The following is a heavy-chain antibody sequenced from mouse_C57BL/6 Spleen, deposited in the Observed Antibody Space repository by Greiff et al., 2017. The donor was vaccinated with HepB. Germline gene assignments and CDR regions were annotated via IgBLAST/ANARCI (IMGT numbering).Heavy chain of an antibody. CDR3: VRDGTASFDY. V-gene: IGHV10-1*01. J-gene: IGHJ2*01. Sequence: GGGLVQPKGSLKLSCAASGFSFNTYAMNWVRQAPGKGLEWVARIRSKSNNYATYYADSVKDRFTISRDDSESMLYLQMNNLKTEDTAMYYCVRDGTASFDYWGQGTTLTVSS. CDR1: GFSFNTYA. D-gene: IGHD3-3*01. CDR2: IRSKSNNYAT.